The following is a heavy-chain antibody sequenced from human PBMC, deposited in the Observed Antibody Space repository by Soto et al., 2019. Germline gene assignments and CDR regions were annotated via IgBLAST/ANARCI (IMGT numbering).Heavy chain of an antibody. V-gene: IGHV3-9*01. D-gene: IGHD3-10*01. CDR3: AKDMRAGSGGYYGMDA. J-gene: IGHJ6*02. CDR1: RFTFDDYA. Sequence: GGSLRLSCAASRFTFDDYAMHWVRQAPGKGLEWVSGIRWNSASIAYADSVKGRFTISRDNAKNSVYLQMNSLRAEDTALYYCAKDMRAGSGGYYGMDAWGQGTTVTVSS. CDR2: IRWNSASI.